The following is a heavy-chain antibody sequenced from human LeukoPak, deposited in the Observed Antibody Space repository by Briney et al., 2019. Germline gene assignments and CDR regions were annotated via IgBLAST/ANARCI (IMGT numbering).Heavy chain of an antibody. V-gene: IGHV3-30-3*01. J-gene: IGHJ1*01. CDR2: ISYGGSNK. Sequence: PGRSLRLSCAASGFTFSSYAMHWVRQAPGKGLEWVAVISYGGSNKYYADSVKGRFTISRDNSKNTLYLQMNSLRAEDTAVYYCARDPYLKGIAAAPLPQHWGQGTLVTVSS. CDR1: GFTFSSYA. D-gene: IGHD6-13*01. CDR3: ARDPYLKGIAAAPLPQH.